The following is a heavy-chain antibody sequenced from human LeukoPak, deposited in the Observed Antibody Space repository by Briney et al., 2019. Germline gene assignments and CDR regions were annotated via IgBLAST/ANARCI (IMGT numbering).Heavy chain of an antibody. CDR2: IIPILGIA. Sequence: SVKVSCKASGGTFSSYAISWVRQAPGQGLEWMGRIIPILGIANYAQKFQGRVTITADKSTSTAYIELSSLRSEDTAVYYCARAVGFGELFYFDYWGQGTLVTVSS. D-gene: IGHD3-10*01. V-gene: IGHV1-69*04. CDR1: GGTFSSYA. CDR3: ARAVGFGELFYFDY. J-gene: IGHJ4*02.